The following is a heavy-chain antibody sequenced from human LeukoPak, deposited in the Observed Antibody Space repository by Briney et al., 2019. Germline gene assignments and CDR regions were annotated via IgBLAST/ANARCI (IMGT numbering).Heavy chain of an antibody. CDR3: AKAQGDYYYDSSGYYDWFDP. CDR1: GFTFSSYG. J-gene: IGHJ5*02. Sequence: PGGSLRLPCAASGFTFSSYGMNWVRQAPGKGLEWVAVISYDGSNKYYADSVKGRFTISRDNSKNTLYLQMNRLRAEDTAVYYCAKAQGDYYYDSSGYYDWFDPWGQGTLVTVSS. D-gene: IGHD3-22*01. CDR2: ISYDGSNK. V-gene: IGHV3-30*18.